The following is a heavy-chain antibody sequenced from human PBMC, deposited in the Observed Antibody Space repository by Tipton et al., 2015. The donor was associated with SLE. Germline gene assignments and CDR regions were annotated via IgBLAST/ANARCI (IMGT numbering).Heavy chain of an antibody. CDR2: ISWDGGST. J-gene: IGHJ6*02. D-gene: IGHD6-19*01. CDR1: GFNFDDYV. V-gene: IGHV3-43*01. Sequence: SGFNFDDYVMQWVRQRPGKGLEWVALISWDGGSTYYAESVEGRFTISRDNREKTLFLQMNTLRIEDTAVYYCAKDIDSYSSGWFSSAYYYGMDVWGQGTTVTVPS. CDR3: AKDIDSYSSGWFSSAYYYGMDV.